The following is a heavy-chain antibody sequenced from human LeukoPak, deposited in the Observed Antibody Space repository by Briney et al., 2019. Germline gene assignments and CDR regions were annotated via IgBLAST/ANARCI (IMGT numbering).Heavy chain of an antibody. CDR3: ARDRSQVPADLYYYYGMDV. CDR2: ISYDGSNK. V-gene: IGHV3-30*04. Sequence: GRSLRLSCAASGFTFSSYAMHWVRQAPGKGLEWVAVISYDGSNKYYADSVKGRFTISRDNSENTLYLQMNSLRAEDTAVYYCARDRSQVPADLYYYYGMDVWGKGTTVTVSS. J-gene: IGHJ6*04. D-gene: IGHD2-2*01. CDR1: GFTFSSYA.